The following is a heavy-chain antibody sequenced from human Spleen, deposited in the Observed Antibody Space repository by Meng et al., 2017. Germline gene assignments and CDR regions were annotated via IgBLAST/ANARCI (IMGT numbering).Heavy chain of an antibody. V-gene: IGHV4-34*01. Sequence: GPRREWGAGLLQPSGTLSRHCVVSGGSLSAYYWSWIRQPPGKGLEWIGEINHSGSTNYNPSLESRATISVDTSQNNLSLKLSSVTAADSAVYYCARGPTTMAHDFDYWGQGTLVTVSS. CDR3: ARGPTTMAHDFDY. CDR2: INHSGST. D-gene: IGHD4-11*01. J-gene: IGHJ4*02. CDR1: GGSLSAYY.